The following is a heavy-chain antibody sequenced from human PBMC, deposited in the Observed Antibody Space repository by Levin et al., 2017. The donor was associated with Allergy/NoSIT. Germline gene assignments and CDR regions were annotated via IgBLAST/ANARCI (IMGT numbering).Heavy chain of an antibody. V-gene: IGHV3-49*03. CDR1: GFTFGDYA. Sequence: GVLRLSCTASGFTFGDYAMSWFRQAPGKGLEWVGFIRSKAYGGTTEYAASVRGRFTISRDDSKSIAYLQMNSLKIEDTAVYYCTRDDFRPGAYFDYWGQGILVTVSS. CDR3: TRDDFRPGAYFDY. D-gene: IGHD3-3*01. J-gene: IGHJ4*02. CDR2: IRSKAYGGTT.